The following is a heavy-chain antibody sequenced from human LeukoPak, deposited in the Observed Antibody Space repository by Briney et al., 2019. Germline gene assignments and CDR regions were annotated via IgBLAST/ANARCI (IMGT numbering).Heavy chain of an antibody. J-gene: IGHJ4*02. D-gene: IGHD3-10*01. V-gene: IGHV4-61*02. Sequence: SQTLSLTCTVSGGSISSGSFYWSWIRQPAGKGLEWIGRIYPSGSTNYSPSLKSRVSISVDTSKNQFSLSLRSVTAADTAVYYCARGALLWFGAKMEYYFDYWGQGTPLTVSS. CDR2: IYPSGST. CDR1: GGSISSGSFY. CDR3: ARGALLWFGAKMEYYFDY.